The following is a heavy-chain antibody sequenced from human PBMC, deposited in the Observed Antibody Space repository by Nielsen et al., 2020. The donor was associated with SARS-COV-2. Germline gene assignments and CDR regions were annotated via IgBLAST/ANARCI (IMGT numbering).Heavy chain of an antibody. CDR2: IYYSGST. J-gene: IGHJ4*02. CDR3: ARAPRGSGSVYYFDY. D-gene: IGHD3-10*01. CDR1: GFTFSDYY. Sequence: GSLRLSCAASGFTFSDYYMSWIRQPPGKGLEWIGYIYYSGSTNYNPSLKSRVTISVDTSKNQFSLKLSSVTAADTAVYYCARAPRGSGSVYYFDYWGQGTLVTVSS. V-gene: IGHV4-59*08.